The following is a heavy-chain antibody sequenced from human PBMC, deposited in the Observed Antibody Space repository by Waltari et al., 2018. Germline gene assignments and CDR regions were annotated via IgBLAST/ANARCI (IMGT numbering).Heavy chain of an antibody. CDR2: IYYSGST. CDR1: GGSISSYY. J-gene: IGHJ4*02. CDR3: ARGDRFFEIDY. Sequence: QVQLQESGPGLVKPSETLSLTCTVSGGSISSYYWSWIRQPPGKGLEWIGYIYYSGSTNYNPSLKSRGTISVDTSKNQFSLKLSSVTAADTAVYYCARGDRFFEIDYWGQGTLVTVSS. V-gene: IGHV4-59*01. D-gene: IGHD2-21*02.